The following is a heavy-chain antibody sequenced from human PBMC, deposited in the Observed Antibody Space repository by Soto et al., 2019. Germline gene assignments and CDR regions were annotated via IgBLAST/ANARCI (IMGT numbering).Heavy chain of an antibody. D-gene: IGHD3-10*01. CDR3: TRHSPTHGSNIWFFDL. Sequence: EEQLVESGGGLVQPGGSLRLSCAASGFTFSGSALHWVRRASGKGLEWVXRIKTKADSYATAFAASVRDRFTISRDDSRNTASLQMDSLNTDDTAVYYCTRHSPTHGSNIWFFDLWGRGTLVTVSS. CDR2: IKTKADSYAT. V-gene: IGHV3-73*01. CDR1: GFTFSGSA. J-gene: IGHJ2*01.